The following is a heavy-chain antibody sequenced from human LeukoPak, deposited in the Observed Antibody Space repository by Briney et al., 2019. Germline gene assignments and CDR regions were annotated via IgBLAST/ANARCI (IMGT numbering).Heavy chain of an antibody. CDR3: ARTDETAPAEDFQH. J-gene: IGHJ1*01. Sequence: GGSLRLSCAASGFTFSDYNMNWVRQAPGKGLEWVSVIYSGGSTYYADSVKGRFTISRDNSKNTLYLRMKSLRAEDTAVYYCARTDETAPAEDFQHWGQGTLVTVSS. D-gene: IGHD2-21*02. CDR1: GFTFSDYN. CDR2: IYSGGST. V-gene: IGHV3-53*01.